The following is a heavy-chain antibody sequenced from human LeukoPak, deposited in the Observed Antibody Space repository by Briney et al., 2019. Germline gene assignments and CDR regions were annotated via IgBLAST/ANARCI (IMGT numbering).Heavy chain of an antibody. CDR3: ARDGQITSFDY. V-gene: IGHV3-30-3*01. CDR1: GFTLSDYY. D-gene: IGHD5-24*01. J-gene: IGHJ4*02. CDR2: ISYDGSNK. Sequence: GGSLRLSCAASGFTLSDYYMSWIRQAPGKGLEWVAVISYDGSNKYYADSVKGRFTISRDNSKNTLYLQMNSLRAEDTAVYYCARDGQITSFDYWGQGTLVTVSS.